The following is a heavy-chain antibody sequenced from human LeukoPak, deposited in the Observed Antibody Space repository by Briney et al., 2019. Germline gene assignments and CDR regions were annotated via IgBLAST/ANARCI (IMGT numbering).Heavy chain of an antibody. J-gene: IGHJ3*02. CDR2: IYYSGSA. Sequence: SETLSLTCTVSGGSISSTSYYWGWIRQPPGKGLEWIGSIYYSGSAYYNPSLKSRVTISADTSKNQFSLKLRSVTAADTAVYYCARHVPVHDAFDIWGQGTMVTVSS. D-gene: IGHD1-1*01. V-gene: IGHV4-39*01. CDR1: GGSISSTSYY. CDR3: ARHVPVHDAFDI.